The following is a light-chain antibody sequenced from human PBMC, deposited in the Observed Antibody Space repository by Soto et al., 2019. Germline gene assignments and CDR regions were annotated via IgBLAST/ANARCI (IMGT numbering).Light chain of an antibody. V-gene: IGKV3-20*01. CDR3: QQYGSSPPEYT. CDR2: GAS. J-gene: IGKJ2*01. CDR1: QSVSSSY. Sequence: EIVLTQSPGTLSLSPGERATLSCRASQSVSSSYLAWYQQKPGQAPRLLIYGASSSATGLTDRFSGSGSGTDFTLTISRLEPEDFAVYYCQQYGSSPPEYTFGQGTKLEIK.